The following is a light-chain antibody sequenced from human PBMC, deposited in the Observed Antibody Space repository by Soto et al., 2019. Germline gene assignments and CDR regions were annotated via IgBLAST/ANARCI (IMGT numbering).Light chain of an antibody. V-gene: IGLV2-23*01. CDR2: EGS. Sequence: SALTQPASVSGSPGQSITISCTGNSSDVGSYNLVSWYQQHPGKAPKLMIYEGSKRPSGVSNRFSGSKSGNTASLTISGLQAEDEADYYCCSYAGSSTNWVFGGGTKLTVL. CDR1: SSDVGSYNL. CDR3: CSYAGSSTNWV. J-gene: IGLJ3*02.